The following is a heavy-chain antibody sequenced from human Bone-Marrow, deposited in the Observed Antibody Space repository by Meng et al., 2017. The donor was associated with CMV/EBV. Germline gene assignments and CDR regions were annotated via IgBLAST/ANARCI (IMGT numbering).Heavy chain of an antibody. CDR1: GYPFTSYG. V-gene: IGHV1-18*01. CDR2: ISAYNGNT. Sequence: CKASGYPFTSYGISWVRQAPGQGLEWMGWISAYNGNTNYAQKLQGRVTMTTDTSTSTAYMELRSLRSDDTAVYYCARVNGYLNRFDPWGQGTLVTVSS. D-gene: IGHD5-18*01. CDR3: ARVNGYLNRFDP. J-gene: IGHJ5*02.